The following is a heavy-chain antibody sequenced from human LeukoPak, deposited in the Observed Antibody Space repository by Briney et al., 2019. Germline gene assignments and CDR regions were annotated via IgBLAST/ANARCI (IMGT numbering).Heavy chain of an antibody. CDR2: ISGSGGST. Sequence: RGSLRLSCAASGFTFSIYAMSWVRRAPGKGLEWASAISGSGGSTYYADSVKGRFTISRDNSKNPLYLQMNSLRAEDTAVYYCAKGHSSGYYSDAFDIWGPGTMVTVSS. V-gene: IGHV3-23*01. J-gene: IGHJ3*02. D-gene: IGHD3-22*01. CDR1: GFTFSIYA. CDR3: AKGHSSGYYSDAFDI.